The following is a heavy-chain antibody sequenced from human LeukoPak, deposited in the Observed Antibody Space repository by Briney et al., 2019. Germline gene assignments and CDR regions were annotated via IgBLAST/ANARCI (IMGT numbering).Heavy chain of an antibody. Sequence: GGSLRLSCAASGFTLSSYAMSWVRQAPGKGLEWVSAISGSGGSTYYADSVKGRFTISRDNSKNTLYLQMNSLRAEDTAVYYCAKGVITFGGVIQAFDPWGQGTLVTVSS. D-gene: IGHD3-16*02. CDR2: ISGSGGST. CDR3: AKGVITFGGVIQAFDP. V-gene: IGHV3-23*01. CDR1: GFTLSSYA. J-gene: IGHJ5*02.